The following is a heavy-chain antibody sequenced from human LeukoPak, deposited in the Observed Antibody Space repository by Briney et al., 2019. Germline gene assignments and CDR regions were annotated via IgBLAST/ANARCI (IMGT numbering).Heavy chain of an antibody. V-gene: IGHV3-21*01. CDR1: GSTFSSYS. CDR3: ARALGYCSSTSCSNWFDP. D-gene: IGHD2-2*01. Sequence: GGSLRLSCAASGSTFSSYSMNWVRQAPGKGLEWVSSISSSSSYIYYADSVKGRFTISRDNAKNSLYLQMNSLRAEDTAVYYCARALGYCSSTSCSNWFDPWGQGTLVTVSS. CDR2: ISSSSSYI. J-gene: IGHJ5*02.